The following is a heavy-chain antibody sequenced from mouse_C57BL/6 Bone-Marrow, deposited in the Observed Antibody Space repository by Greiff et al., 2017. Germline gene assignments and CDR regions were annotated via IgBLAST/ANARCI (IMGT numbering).Heavy chain of an antibody. CDR3: AYYSYFDY. V-gene: IGHV3-6*01. CDR2: ISYDGSN. Sequence: EVQRVESGPGLVKPSQSLSLTCSVTGYSITSGYYWNWIRQFPGNKLEWMGYISYDGSNNYNPSLKNRISITRDTSKNQFFLKLNSVTTEDTATYYCAYYSYFDYWGQGTTLTVSS. D-gene: IGHD2-12*01. J-gene: IGHJ2*01. CDR1: GYSITSGYY.